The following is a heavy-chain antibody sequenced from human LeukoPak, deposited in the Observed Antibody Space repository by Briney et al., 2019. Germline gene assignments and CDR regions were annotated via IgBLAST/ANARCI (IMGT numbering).Heavy chain of an antibody. CDR1: GGSISSSSYY. CDR3: ARGPPEWELREWYYYYMDV. D-gene: IGHD1-26*01. J-gene: IGHJ6*03. Sequence: SETLSLTCTVSGGSISSSSYYWGWIRQPPGKGLEWIGSMYYSGSMYYSGSTYYNPSLKSRVTISVDTSKNQFSLKLSSVTAADTAVYYCARGPPEWELREWYYYYMDVWGKGTTVTVSS. V-gene: IGHV4-39*07. CDR2: MYYSGSMYYSGST.